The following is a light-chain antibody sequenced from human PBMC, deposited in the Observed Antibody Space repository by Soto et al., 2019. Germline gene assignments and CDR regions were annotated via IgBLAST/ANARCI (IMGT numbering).Light chain of an antibody. Sequence: DIQLTQPPCSLSAPVGRRVTITFLASQGISSWLNWYQQKPGKAPKLLISVASTLQSGVPLRFSGSGSGTDFTLTISSLQPEDFATYYCQQANSFPLTFGQGTRLEIK. V-gene: IGKV1D-12*01. CDR1: QGISSW. CDR2: VAS. J-gene: IGKJ5*01. CDR3: QQANSFPLT.